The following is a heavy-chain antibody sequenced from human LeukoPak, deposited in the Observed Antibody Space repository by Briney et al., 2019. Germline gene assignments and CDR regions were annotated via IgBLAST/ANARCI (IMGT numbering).Heavy chain of an antibody. V-gene: IGHV3-74*01. CDR2: INTDGSST. CDR1: GFTFSSYW. Sequence: GGPLRLSCAASGFTFSSYWMHWVRQAPGKRLVGFSRINTDGSSTSYADSVKGRFTISRDNATNTLYLQMNSLRAEDTAVYYCARETYYYDSSGYYFHVAEYFQHWGQGTLVTVSS. D-gene: IGHD3-22*01. J-gene: IGHJ1*01. CDR3: ARETYYYDSSGYYFHVAEYFQH.